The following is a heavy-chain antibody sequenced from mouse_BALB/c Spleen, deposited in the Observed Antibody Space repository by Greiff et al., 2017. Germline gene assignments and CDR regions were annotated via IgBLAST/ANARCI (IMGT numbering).Heavy chain of an antibody. V-gene: IGHV14-3*02. Sequence: VHVKQSGAELVKPGASVKLSCTASGFNIKDTYMHWVKQRPEQGLEWIGRIDPANGNTKYDPKFQGKATITADTSSNTAYLQLSSLTSEDTAVYYCAPHFFVYWGQGTLVTVSA. CDR3: APHFFVY. CDR1: GFNIKDTY. CDR2: IDPANGNT. J-gene: IGHJ3*01.